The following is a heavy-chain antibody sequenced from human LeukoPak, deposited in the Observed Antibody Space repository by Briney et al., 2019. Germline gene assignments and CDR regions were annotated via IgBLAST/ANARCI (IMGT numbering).Heavy chain of an antibody. CDR2: IGPTSTKN. Sequence: GGSLRLSCAASGFKFSDSYMSWIRQAPGKGLEWISYIGPTSTKNSYVDSVGGRFTISRDNDRNSLYLQMDSLEDGDTAIYYCARGGNWFDPWGQGTLVTVSS. CDR1: GFKFSDSY. V-gene: IGHV3-11*04. CDR3: ARGGNWFDP. J-gene: IGHJ5*02. D-gene: IGHD3-16*01.